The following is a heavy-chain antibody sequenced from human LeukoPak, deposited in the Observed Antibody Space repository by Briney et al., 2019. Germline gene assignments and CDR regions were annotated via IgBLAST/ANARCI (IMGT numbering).Heavy chain of an antibody. CDR2: INPNSGRT. Sequence: ASVKVSCKTSGYSFIDYYMHWVRQAPGQGLEWMGWINPNSGRTSTAQKFQGRITMTRDTSITTVYMEVTWLTSDDTAIYYCARADRLVGCPYPIGPWGQGTLVTVSS. CDR1: GYSFIDYY. V-gene: IGHV1-2*02. D-gene: IGHD1-14*01. CDR3: ARADRLVGCPYPIGP. J-gene: IGHJ5*02.